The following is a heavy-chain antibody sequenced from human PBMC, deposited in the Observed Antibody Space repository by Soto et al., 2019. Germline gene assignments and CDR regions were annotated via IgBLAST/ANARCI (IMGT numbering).Heavy chain of an antibody. Sequence: QLQLQESGSGLVKPSQTLSLTCAVSGGSISSGGYSWSWIRQPPGKGLEWIGYIYHSGSTYYNPSLRSLGTRSLDRSQNQFSLKLSSVTAADTAVYYCAAGGGLPRYDWGQGTLVTVSS. D-gene: IGHD5-12*01. CDR3: AAGGGLPRYD. J-gene: IGHJ4*02. CDR1: GGSISSGGYS. CDR2: IYHSGST. V-gene: IGHV4-30-2*01.